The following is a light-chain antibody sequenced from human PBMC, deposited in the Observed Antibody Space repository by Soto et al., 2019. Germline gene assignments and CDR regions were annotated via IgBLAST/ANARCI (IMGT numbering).Light chain of an antibody. J-gene: IGKJ4*01. Sequence: EIVLTQSPGTLSLSPGERATLSCRASQSVSSNYLAWYQQKPGQAPRLLIYGASSRATGILDRFSGSGSGTDFTLTISRLEPEDFAVYFCQQYATSPALTFGGGTKVDIK. CDR3: QQYATSPALT. V-gene: IGKV3-20*01. CDR1: QSVSSNY. CDR2: GAS.